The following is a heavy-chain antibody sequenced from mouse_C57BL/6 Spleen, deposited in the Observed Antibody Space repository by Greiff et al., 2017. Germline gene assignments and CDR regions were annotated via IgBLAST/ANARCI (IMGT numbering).Heavy chain of an antibody. V-gene: IGHV1-54*01. D-gene: IGHD1-1*01. Sequence: QVQLKESGAELVRPGTSVKVSCKASGYAFTNYLIEWVKQRPGKGLEWIGVVNPGSGGTNYNEKFKGKATLTADKSSSTAYMQLSSLTSDDSAVYFCARWTVVADYWVQGTTLTVSS. CDR3: ARWTVVADY. J-gene: IGHJ2*01. CDR2: VNPGSGGT. CDR1: GYAFTNYL.